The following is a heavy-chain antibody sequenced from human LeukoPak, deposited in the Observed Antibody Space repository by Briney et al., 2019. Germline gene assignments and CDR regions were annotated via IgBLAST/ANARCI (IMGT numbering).Heavy chain of an antibody. V-gene: IGHV1-2*02. J-gene: IGHJ3*02. Sequence: APVKVSCKASGYTFTGYYMHWVRQAPEQGLEWMGWINTNSGGTNYAQKFQGRVTMTRDTSISTAYMELSRLRSEDTAVYYCARAGVLEMATEYDAFDIWGQGTMVTVSS. CDR1: GYTFTGYY. D-gene: IGHD5-24*01. CDR2: INTNSGGT. CDR3: ARAGVLEMATEYDAFDI.